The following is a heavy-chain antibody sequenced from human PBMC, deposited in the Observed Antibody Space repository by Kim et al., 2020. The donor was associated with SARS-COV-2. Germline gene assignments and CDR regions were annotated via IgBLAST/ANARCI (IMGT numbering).Heavy chain of an antibody. Sequence: ASVKVSCKASGYTFTSYGISWVRQAPGQGLEWMGWISAYNGNTNYAQKLQGRVTMTTDTSTSTAYMELRRLRSDDTAVYYCATLDTDDILTGWGQGTLVTVSS. CDR2: ISAYNGNT. D-gene: IGHD3-9*01. V-gene: IGHV1-18*01. CDR3: ATLDTDDILTG. CDR1: GYTFTSYG. J-gene: IGHJ4*02.